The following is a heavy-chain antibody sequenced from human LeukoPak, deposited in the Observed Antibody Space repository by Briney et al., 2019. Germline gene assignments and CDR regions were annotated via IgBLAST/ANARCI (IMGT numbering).Heavy chain of an antibody. CDR3: AKEIVATTAYFDY. J-gene: IGHJ4*02. Sequence: PGGSLRLSCAASGFTFSTNAMSWVRQAPGKGLEWVSAISGSGGDTYYADSVRGRFTISRDNSKNTLYLQMHSLRAEDTAVYYCAKEIVATTAYFDYWGQGTLVTVSS. CDR2: ISGSGGDT. CDR1: GFTFSTNA. V-gene: IGHV3-23*01. D-gene: IGHD5-12*01.